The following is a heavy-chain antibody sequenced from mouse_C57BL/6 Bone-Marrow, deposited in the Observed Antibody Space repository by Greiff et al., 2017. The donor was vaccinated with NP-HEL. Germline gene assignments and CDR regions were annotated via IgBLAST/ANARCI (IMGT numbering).Heavy chain of an antibody. D-gene: IGHD2-4*01. CDR3: ARDDYCYHAMDY. J-gene: IGHJ4*01. CDR1: GFTFSSYG. CDR2: ISSGGSYT. V-gene: IGHV5-6*01. Sequence: EVLLVESGGDLVKPGGSLKLSCAASGFTFSSYGMSWVRQTPDKRLEWVATISSGGSYTYYPDSVKGRFTISRDNAKNTLYLQMSSLKSEDTAMYYCARDDYCYHAMDYWDQGTSVTVSS.